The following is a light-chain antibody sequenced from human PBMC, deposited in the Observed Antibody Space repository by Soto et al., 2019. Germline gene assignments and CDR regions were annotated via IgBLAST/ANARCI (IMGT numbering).Light chain of an antibody. CDR3: SSYTSSSTLPFIV. Sequence: QSALTQPASVSGSPGQSITISCTGTSSDVGGYNYVSWYQQHPGKAPKLMIYEVSNRPSGVSNRFSGSKSGNTASLTISGLQAEDEADYYCSSYTSSSTLPFIVFGTGTKLTVL. CDR2: EVS. J-gene: IGLJ1*01. CDR1: SSDVGGYNY. V-gene: IGLV2-14*01.